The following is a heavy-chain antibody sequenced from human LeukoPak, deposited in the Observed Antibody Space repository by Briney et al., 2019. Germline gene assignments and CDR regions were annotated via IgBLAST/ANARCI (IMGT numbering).Heavy chain of an antibody. CDR2: MNPNSGNT. CDR1: GYTFTTYD. J-gene: IGHJ5*02. D-gene: IGHD4-23*01. V-gene: IGHV1-8*01. CDR3: ARGPNNSDGGNSGSAWFDP. Sequence: ASVKVSCKASGYTFTTYDINWVRQATGQGLEWMGWMNPNSGNTGYAQKFQGRVTMTRNTSISTAYMELRSLRSEDTAVYYCARGPNNSDGGNSGSAWFDPWGQGTLVTVSS.